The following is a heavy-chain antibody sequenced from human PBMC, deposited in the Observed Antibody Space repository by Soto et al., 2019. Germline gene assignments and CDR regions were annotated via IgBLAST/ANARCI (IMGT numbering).Heavy chain of an antibody. Sequence: QVQLQQWGAGLLKPSETPSLTCAVYGGSFSGYYWSWIRQPPGKGLEWIGEINHSGSTNYNPSLKSRVTISVDTSKNQFSRKLSSVTAADTAVYYCARDCSGGSCYFGQTGFDPWGQGTLVTVSS. CDR2: INHSGST. D-gene: IGHD2-15*01. CDR3: ARDCSGGSCYFGQTGFDP. CDR1: GGSFSGYY. J-gene: IGHJ5*02. V-gene: IGHV4-34*01.